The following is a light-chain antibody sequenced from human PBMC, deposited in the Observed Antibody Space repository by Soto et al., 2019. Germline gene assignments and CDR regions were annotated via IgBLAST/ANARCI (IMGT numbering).Light chain of an antibody. V-gene: IGKV2-30*01. CDR2: RVS. CDR1: QSLVYSDGDTY. Sequence: DVVMTQPPLSLPVTLGQPASISCRSSQSLVYSDGDTYLSWFQQRPGQSPRRLIYRVSNRDSGVPDRFSGSGSGTDFTLKISRVEAEDVGVYYCLQGTHWPPTFGQGTKVEIK. J-gene: IGKJ1*01. CDR3: LQGTHWPPT.